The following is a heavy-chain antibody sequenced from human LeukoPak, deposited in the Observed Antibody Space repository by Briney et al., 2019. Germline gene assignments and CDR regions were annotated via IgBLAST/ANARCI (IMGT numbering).Heavy chain of an antibody. CDR1: GFTFSSYA. V-gene: IGHV3-23*01. J-gene: IGHJ4*02. D-gene: IGHD3-16*02. Sequence: GGSLRLSCAASGFTFSSYAMSWVRQAPGKGLEWVSAISGSGGSTYYADSVKGRFTISRDNSKNTLYLQMNSLRAEDTAVYYSATELSWIPGGYWGQGTLVTVSS. CDR3: ATELSWIPGGY. CDR2: ISGSGGST.